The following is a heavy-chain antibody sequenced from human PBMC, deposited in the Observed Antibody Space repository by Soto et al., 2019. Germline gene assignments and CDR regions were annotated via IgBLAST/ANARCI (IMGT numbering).Heavy chain of an antibody. V-gene: IGHV3-48*01. Sequence: GGSLRLSCAASGFTFSSYSMSWVRQAPGKGLEWVSYISSSSSTIFYADSVKGRFTISRDNAKNSLYLQMNSLRAEDTAVYYCAKDAAVATTAFDYWGQGTLVTVSS. CDR2: ISSSSSTI. CDR3: AKDAAVATTAFDY. J-gene: IGHJ4*02. CDR1: GFTFSSYS. D-gene: IGHD6-13*01.